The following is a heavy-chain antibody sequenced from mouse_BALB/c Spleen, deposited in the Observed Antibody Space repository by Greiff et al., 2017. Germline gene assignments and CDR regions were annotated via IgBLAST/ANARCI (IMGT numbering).Heavy chain of an antibody. D-gene: IGHD1-2*01. CDR3: TREYYGYDY. Sequence: VQLQESGAELVKPGASVKLSCKASGYTFTSYYMYWVKQRPGQGLEWIGEINPSNGGTNFNEKFKSKATLTVDKSSSTAYMQLSSLTSEDSAVYYCTREYYGYDYWGQGTTLTVSS. V-gene: IGHV1S81*02. J-gene: IGHJ2*01. CDR1: GYTFTSYY. CDR2: INPSNGGT.